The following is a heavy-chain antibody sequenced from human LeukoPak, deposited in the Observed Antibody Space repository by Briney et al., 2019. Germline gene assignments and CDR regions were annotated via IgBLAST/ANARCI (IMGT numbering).Heavy chain of an antibody. V-gene: IGHV3-7*01. J-gene: IGHJ4*02. Sequence: PGGSLRLSCTASGFTFGDYAMSWFRQAPGKGLECVAIIKQDGSEKYYVNSVKGRFTISRDNAKNSLYLQMNSLRVEDTAVYYCGREWAVDFWGQGTLVTVSS. CDR1: GFTFGDYA. CDR3: GREWAVDF. CDR2: IKQDGSEK.